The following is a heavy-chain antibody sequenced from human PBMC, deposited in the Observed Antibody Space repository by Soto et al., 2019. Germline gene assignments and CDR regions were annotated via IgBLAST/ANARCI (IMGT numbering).Heavy chain of an antibody. J-gene: IGHJ4*02. CDR2: IYHSGST. V-gene: IGHV4-4*02. CDR3: ARAAMGGSSWPFDY. Sequence: QVQLQESGPGLVKPSGTLSLTCAVSGGSISSSNWWSWVRQPPGKGLEWIGEIYHSGSTNYNPSLKGRATISVDKSKNQFSLKLSSVTAADTAVYYCARAAMGGSSWPFDYWGQGTLVTVSS. CDR1: GGSISSSNW. D-gene: IGHD6-13*01.